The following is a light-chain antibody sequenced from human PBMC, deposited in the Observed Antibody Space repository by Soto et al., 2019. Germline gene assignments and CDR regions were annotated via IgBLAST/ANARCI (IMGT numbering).Light chain of an antibody. Sequence: DIQLTQSPSFLSASVGDRVTITCRASQDITNYLAWYLQKPGKAPKLLISGASTLQSGVPSRFSGSGSGTEFTLTVSSLQPEDFATYYCQQLYAYPHNFGGGTKVEIK. CDR2: GAS. CDR3: QQLYAYPHN. CDR1: QDITNY. J-gene: IGKJ4*01. V-gene: IGKV1-9*01.